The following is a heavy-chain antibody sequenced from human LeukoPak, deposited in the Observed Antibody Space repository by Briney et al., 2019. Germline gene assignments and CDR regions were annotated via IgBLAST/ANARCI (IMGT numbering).Heavy chain of an antibody. CDR1: GFSFSKYG. CDR3: ARESGSRVRGVAGY. J-gene: IGHJ4*02. Sequence: SGRSLRLSYAASGFSFSKYGMHWVRQAPGKGLEWVAVIWYDGSSKYYGDSVKGRFTISRDNSKNMMYLQMNSLRVEDTAVYYCARESGSRVRGVAGYWGQGTLVTVSS. V-gene: IGHV3-33*01. CDR2: IWYDGSSK. D-gene: IGHD3-10*01.